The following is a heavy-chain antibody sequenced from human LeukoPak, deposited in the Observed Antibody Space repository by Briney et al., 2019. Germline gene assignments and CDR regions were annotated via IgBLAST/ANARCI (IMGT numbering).Heavy chain of an antibody. CDR2: INHSGST. D-gene: IGHD1-26*01. J-gene: IGHJ4*02. CDR1: GGSFSGYY. CDR3: ARDRLAPSGSYYRLTPYYFDY. V-gene: IGHV4-34*01. Sequence: PSETLSLTCAVYGGSFSGYYWSWIRQPSGKGLEWIGEINHSGSTNYNPSLKSRVTISVDTSKNQFSLKLSSVTAADTAVYYCARDRLAPSGSYYRLTPYYFDYWGQGTLVTVSS.